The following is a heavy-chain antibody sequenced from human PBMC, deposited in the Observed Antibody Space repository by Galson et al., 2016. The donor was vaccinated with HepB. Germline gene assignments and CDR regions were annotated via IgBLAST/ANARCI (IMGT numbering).Heavy chain of an antibody. CDR3: ARAEDTSGYYSP. Sequence: QSGAEVKKPGESLRISCKGSGYSFTSYWISWVRQMPGKGLEWMGRIDPGDSYSNYSPSFQGHVTISADKSIGTSYLQWSSLKASDTAMYYCARAEDTSGYYSPWGQGTLVTVSS. J-gene: IGHJ5*02. CDR1: GYSFTSYW. D-gene: IGHD3-22*01. V-gene: IGHV5-10-1*01. CDR2: IDPGDSYS.